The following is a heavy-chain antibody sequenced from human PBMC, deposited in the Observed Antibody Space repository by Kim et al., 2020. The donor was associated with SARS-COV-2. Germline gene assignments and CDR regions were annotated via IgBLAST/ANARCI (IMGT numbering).Heavy chain of an antibody. D-gene: IGHD3-10*01. Sequence: GGSLRLSCAASRFTFSMYWMSWVRQVPGKGLEWVANIKKDGSETKYVESVKGRFTISRDNAKNSLYLQMNSLRAEDTAVYYCARALWSGDLSPLLYYYGMDVWGQGTTVTVSS. CDR2: IKKDGSET. CDR1: RFTFSMYW. J-gene: IGHJ6*02. V-gene: IGHV3-7*01. CDR3: ARALWSGDLSPLLYYYGMDV.